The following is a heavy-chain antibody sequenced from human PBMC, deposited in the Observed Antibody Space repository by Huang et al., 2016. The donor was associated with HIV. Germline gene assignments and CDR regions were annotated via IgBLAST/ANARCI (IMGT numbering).Heavy chain of an antibody. V-gene: IGHV3-74*01. CDR2: IKIDRRTT. CDR1: GFKFSNYW. D-gene: IGHD2-15*01. CDR3: ARAGGFEI. Sequence: EEHLVESGGGLVQPGGSLRLSCEASGFKFSNYWMQGVRQAPGKGMMCVSRIKIDRRTTDYADSVEGRFTSSRDNAKNTLYLQMSSLTAEDTAIYYCARAGGFEIWGQGTVVTVSS. J-gene: IGHJ3*02.